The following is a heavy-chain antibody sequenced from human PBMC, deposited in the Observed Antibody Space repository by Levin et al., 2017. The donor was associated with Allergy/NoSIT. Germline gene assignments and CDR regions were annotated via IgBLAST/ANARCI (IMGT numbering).Heavy chain of an antibody. CDR2: IWYDGSNK. CDR1: GFTFSSYG. CDR3: ARDSGLRYFDWLLPLDY. J-gene: IGHJ4*02. Sequence: GESLKISCAASGFTFSSYGMHWVRQAPGKGLEWVAVIWYDGSNKYYADSVKGRFTISRDNSKNTLYLQMNSLRAEDTAVYYCARDSGLRYFDWLLPLDYWGQGTLVTVSS. D-gene: IGHD3-9*01. V-gene: IGHV3-33*01.